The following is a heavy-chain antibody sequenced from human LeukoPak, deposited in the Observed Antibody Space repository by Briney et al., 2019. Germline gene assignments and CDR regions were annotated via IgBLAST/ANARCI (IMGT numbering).Heavy chain of an antibody. CDR2: ISNDGSNK. D-gene: IGHD4-23*01. V-gene: IGHV3-30-3*01. CDR1: GFAFSTYA. CDR3: ARTVGGQAFDY. J-gene: IGHJ4*02. Sequence: QPGRSLRLSCAASGFAFSTYAMHWVRQAPGKGLEWVSLISNDGSNKNYADSVKGRFTISRDNAKNSLYLQMNSLRAEDTAVYYCARTVGGQAFDYWGQGTLVTVSS.